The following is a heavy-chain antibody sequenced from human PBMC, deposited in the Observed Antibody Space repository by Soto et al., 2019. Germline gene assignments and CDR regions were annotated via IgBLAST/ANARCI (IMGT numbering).Heavy chain of an antibody. Sequence: QEQLVESGGGVVQPGRSLTLSCAASGFTFSGNAMHWVRQAPGKGLEWVAVIAYDGTNKFYRDSVKGRFTISRDDSKSTLYLQMNSLRPEDTAVYYCARDKIRGAPDYLDFWGQGTLVTVSS. CDR1: GFTFSGNA. D-gene: IGHD1-26*01. V-gene: IGHV3-30-3*01. CDR3: ARDKIRGAPDYLDF. CDR2: IAYDGTNK. J-gene: IGHJ4*02.